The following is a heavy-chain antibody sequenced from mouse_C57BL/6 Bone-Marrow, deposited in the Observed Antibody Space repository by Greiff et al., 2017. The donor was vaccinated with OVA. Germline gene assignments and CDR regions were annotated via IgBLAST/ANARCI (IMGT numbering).Heavy chain of an antibody. J-gene: IGHJ2*01. CDR1: GFTFNTYA. CDR3: VRGDGSIDY. D-gene: IGHD1-1*01. Sequence: EVQRVESGGGLVQPKGSLKLSCAASGFTFNTYAMNWVRQAPGKGLEWVARIRSKSNNYATYYADSVKDRFTISRDVSQSMLYLQMNNLKTEDTAMYYCVRGDGSIDYWGQGTTLTVSS. V-gene: IGHV10-1*02. CDR2: IRSKSNNYAT.